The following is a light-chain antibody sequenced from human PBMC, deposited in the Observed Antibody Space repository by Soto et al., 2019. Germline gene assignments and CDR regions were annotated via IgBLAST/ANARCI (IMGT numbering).Light chain of an antibody. CDR1: SSDVGGYNY. Sequence: QAVVTQPRSVSGSPGQSVTISCTGTSSDVGGYNYVSWYQQHPGKAPKLMIYDVSKRPSGVPDRFSGSKSGNTASLTISGLQAEDEADYYCCSYAGSSVFGGGTKLTVL. J-gene: IGLJ2*01. CDR2: DVS. CDR3: CSYAGSSV. V-gene: IGLV2-11*01.